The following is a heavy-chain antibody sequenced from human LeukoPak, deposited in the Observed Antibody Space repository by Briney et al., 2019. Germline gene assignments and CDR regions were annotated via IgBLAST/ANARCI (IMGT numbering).Heavy chain of an antibody. CDR2: TKSKTDGGTT. D-gene: IGHD3-10*01. CDR1: GFTFNNAW. Sequence: GGSLRLSCAASGFTFNNAWMSWVRQAPGKGLEWVGRTKSKTDGGTTGYAAPVKGRFTISRDDSKNTLYLKMNSLKTEDTAVYYCTTVGLWFGEVFGNFDNWGQGTLVTVSS. J-gene: IGHJ4*02. V-gene: IGHV3-15*01. CDR3: TTVGLWFGEVFGNFDN.